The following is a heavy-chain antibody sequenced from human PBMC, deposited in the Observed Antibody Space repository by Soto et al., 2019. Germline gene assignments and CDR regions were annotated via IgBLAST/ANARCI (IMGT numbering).Heavy chain of an antibody. CDR1: GGSISSYY. J-gene: IGHJ4*02. V-gene: IGHV4-59*08. CDR3: ARRWGRTFDY. D-gene: IGHD7-27*01. Sequence: KPSETLSLTCTVSGGSISSYYWSWIRQPPGKGLEWIGYIYYSGSTNYNPSLKSRVTISVDTSKNQFSLKLGSVTAADTAVYYCARRWGRTFDYWGQGTLVTVSS. CDR2: IYYSGST.